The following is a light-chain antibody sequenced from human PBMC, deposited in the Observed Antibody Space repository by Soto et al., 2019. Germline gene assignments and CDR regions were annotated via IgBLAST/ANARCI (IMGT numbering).Light chain of an antibody. CDR3: CSYASNRILV. Sequence: QSALTQPASVSGSPGQSITISRTGTPSDVGSYNLVSWYQQHPGKAPKLMIYEVSKRPSGVSNRFSGSRSGNTASLTISGLQAEDEADYYCCSYASNRILVLGGGTKLTVL. CDR1: PSDVGSYNL. J-gene: IGLJ3*02. CDR2: EVS. V-gene: IGLV2-23*02.